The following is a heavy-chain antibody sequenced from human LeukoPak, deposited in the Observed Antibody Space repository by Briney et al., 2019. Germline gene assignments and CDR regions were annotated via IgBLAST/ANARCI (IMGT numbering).Heavy chain of an antibody. V-gene: IGHV3-20*04. Sequence: GSLRLSCAASGFTFDDYGMSWVRQAPGKGLEWVSGITWNGDTTGYADSVKGRFAISRDNAKNSLYLQMNSLRAEDTALYYCARAYTSSRHYYYYYMDVWGKGTTVTVSS. CDR1: GFTFDDYG. J-gene: IGHJ6*03. CDR2: ITWNGDTT. D-gene: IGHD6-13*01. CDR3: ARAYTSSRHYYYYYMDV.